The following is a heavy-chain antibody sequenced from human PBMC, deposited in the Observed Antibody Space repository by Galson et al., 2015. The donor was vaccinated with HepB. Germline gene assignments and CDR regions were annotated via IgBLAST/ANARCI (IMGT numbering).Heavy chain of an antibody. V-gene: IGHV1-3*01. CDR1: GGTFSSYA. Sequence: SVKVSCKASGGTFSSYAISWVRQAPGQRLEWMGWINAGNGNTKYSQKFQGRVTITRDTSASTAYMELSSLRSEDTAVYYCARWGGVPAAISGVYYYMDVWGKGTTVTVSS. CDR2: INAGNGNT. CDR3: ARWGGVPAAISGVYYYMDV. J-gene: IGHJ6*03. D-gene: IGHD2-2*02.